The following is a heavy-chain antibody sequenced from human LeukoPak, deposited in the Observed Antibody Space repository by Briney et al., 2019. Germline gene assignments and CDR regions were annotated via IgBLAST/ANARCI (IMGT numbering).Heavy chain of an antibody. CDR2: IYSGGST. J-gene: IGHJ4*02. V-gene: IGHV3-53*01. D-gene: IGHD1-26*01. CDR3: ASALLLSGSYGY. Sequence: KGLEWVSAIYSGGSTYYADSAKGRFTISRDNSKNTLYLQMNSLRAEDTAVYYCASALLLSGSYGYWGQGTLVTVSS.